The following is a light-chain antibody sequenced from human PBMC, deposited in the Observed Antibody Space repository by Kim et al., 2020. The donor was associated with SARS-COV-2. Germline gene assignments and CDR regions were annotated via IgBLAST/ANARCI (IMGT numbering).Light chain of an antibody. Sequence: ASVGDRVTITCRASQDISSSFAWYQQRPRKVPNLLIYAASTLQSGVPSLFSGSGSGTEFILTISSRQPEDVATYYCQKYDSAPWTFGPGTRVEIK. V-gene: IGKV1-27*01. CDR2: AAS. J-gene: IGKJ1*01. CDR1: QDISSS. CDR3: QKYDSAPWT.